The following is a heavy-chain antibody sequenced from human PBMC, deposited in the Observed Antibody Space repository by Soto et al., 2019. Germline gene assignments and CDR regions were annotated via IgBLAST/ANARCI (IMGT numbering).Heavy chain of an antibody. Sequence: SVKVSCKASGGTFSSYAISWVRQAPGQGLEWMGGIIPIFGTANYAQKFQGRVTITADESTSTAYMELSSLRSEDTAVYYCARGQGWYYYDSSGYSYFQHWGQGTLLTVSS. V-gene: IGHV1-69*13. D-gene: IGHD3-22*01. CDR2: IIPIFGTA. CDR1: GGTFSSYA. CDR3: ARGQGWYYYDSSGYSYFQH. J-gene: IGHJ1*01.